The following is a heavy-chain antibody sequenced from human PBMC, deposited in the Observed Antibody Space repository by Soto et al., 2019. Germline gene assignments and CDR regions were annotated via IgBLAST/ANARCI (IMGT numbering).Heavy chain of an antibody. Sequence: GSLRLSCAASGFTFSSYAMSWVRQAPGKRLEWLSLISGSGASTYYADSVRGRFIVSRDKSKNTVYLQMNSLRAEDTALYYCTKSSVHCSGGSCFDFWGQGTLVTVSS. V-gene: IGHV3-23*01. CDR3: TKSSVHCSGGSCFDF. J-gene: IGHJ5*01. D-gene: IGHD2-15*01. CDR2: ISGSGAST. CDR1: GFTFSSYA.